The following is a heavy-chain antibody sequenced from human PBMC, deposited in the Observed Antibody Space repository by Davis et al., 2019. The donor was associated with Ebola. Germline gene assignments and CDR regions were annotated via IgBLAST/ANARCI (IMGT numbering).Heavy chain of an antibody. Sequence: ASVKVSCKASGYTFTSYYMHWVRQAPGQGLEWMGWISAYNGNTNYAQKLQGRVTMTTDTSTSTAYMELRSLRSDDTAVYYCARPITMVQGVIIGWFDPWGQGTLVTVSS. CDR3: ARPITMVQGVIIGWFDP. CDR1: GYTFTSYY. CDR2: ISAYNGNT. D-gene: IGHD3-10*01. J-gene: IGHJ5*02. V-gene: IGHV1-18*04.